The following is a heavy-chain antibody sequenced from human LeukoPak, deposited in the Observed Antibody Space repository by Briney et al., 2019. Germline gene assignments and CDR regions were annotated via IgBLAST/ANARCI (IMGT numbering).Heavy chain of an antibody. Sequence: SETLSLTCTVSGGSISSYYWSWIRQPPGKGLEWIGYIYYSGSTNYNPSLKSRVTISVDTSKNQFSLKLSSVTAADTAVYYCARTAHPLRYFDYWGQGTLVTVSS. CDR1: GGSISSYY. CDR3: ARTAHPLRYFDY. V-gene: IGHV4-59*01. CDR2: IYYSGST. J-gene: IGHJ4*02.